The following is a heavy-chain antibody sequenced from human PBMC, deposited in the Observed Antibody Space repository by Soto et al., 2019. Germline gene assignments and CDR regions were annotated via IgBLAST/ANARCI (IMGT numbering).Heavy chain of an antibody. CDR1: GGSFSGYY. CDR3: ARGGTRFWRESHRGWFDP. Sequence: QVQLQQWGAGLLKPSETLSLTCAVYGGSFSGYYWSWIRQPPGKGLEWIGEINHSGSTNYNPSLKRRVTISVDTSKNQFSLKLSSVTAADTAVYYCARGGTRFWRESHRGWFDPWGQGTLVTVSS. J-gene: IGHJ5*02. CDR2: INHSGST. V-gene: IGHV4-34*01. D-gene: IGHD1-7*01.